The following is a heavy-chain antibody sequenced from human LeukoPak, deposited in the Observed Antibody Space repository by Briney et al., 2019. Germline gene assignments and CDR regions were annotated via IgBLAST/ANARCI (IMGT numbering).Heavy chain of an antibody. J-gene: IGHJ4*02. V-gene: IGHV3-30*02. CDR2: IRYDGGNE. D-gene: IGHD3-22*01. CDR3: AKLAPIFDSSGYYHDY. Sequence: AGGSLRLSCAASGFTFNNYGMHWLRQAQGKGLEWVAFIRYDGGNEYYADSVKGRFTISRDNSRDTLYLQMNSLRAEDTAVYYGAKLAPIFDSSGYYHDYWGQGTLVTVSS. CDR1: GFTFNNYG.